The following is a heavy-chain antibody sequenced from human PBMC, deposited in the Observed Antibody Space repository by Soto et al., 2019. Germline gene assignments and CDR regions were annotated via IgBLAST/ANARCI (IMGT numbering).Heavy chain of an antibody. CDR2: IKSKGHGGTI. D-gene: IGHD1-1*01. CDR1: GFAFNHAY. J-gene: IGHJ4*02. V-gene: IGHV3-15*01. Sequence: EVQLVESGGGLAEPGGSLRLSCAGSGFAFNHAYMTWVRQAPGKGLEWVGRIKSKGHGGTIDYAAPVKGRFTISRDDSTNTLFLQMNSLKTEDTAVYYCSTDAKPTAGARLDYWGQGTLVTVSS. CDR3: STDAKPTAGARLDY.